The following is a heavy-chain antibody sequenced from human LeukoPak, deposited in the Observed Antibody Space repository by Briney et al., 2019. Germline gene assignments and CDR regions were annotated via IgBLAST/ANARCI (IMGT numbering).Heavy chain of an antibody. Sequence: SETLSLTCTVSGGSISSSSYYWGWIRQPPGKGLEWIGSIYYSGSTYYNPSLKSRVTISVDTSKNQFSLKLSSVTAADTAVYYCARQNLGLPFDYRGQGTLVTVSS. J-gene: IGHJ4*02. CDR2: IYYSGST. CDR3: ARQNLGLPFDY. V-gene: IGHV4-39*01. CDR1: GGSISSSSYY.